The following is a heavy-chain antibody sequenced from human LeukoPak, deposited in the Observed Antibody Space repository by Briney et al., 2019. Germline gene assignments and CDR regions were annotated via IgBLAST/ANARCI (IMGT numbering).Heavy chain of an antibody. V-gene: IGHV1-18*01. D-gene: IGHD6-13*01. CDR3: ARGGYSSSWSRPLALYYYYYYMDV. Sequence: ASVKVSCKASGYTFTSYGISWVRQAPGQGLEWMGWISAYNGNTNYAQKLQGRVTMTTDTSTSTAYMELRSLRSDDTAVYYCARGGYSSSWSRPLALYYYYYYMDVWGKGTTVTVSS. J-gene: IGHJ6*03. CDR2: ISAYNGNT. CDR1: GYTFTSYG.